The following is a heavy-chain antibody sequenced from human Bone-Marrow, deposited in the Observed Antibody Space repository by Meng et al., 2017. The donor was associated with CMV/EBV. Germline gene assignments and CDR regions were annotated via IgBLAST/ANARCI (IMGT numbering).Heavy chain of an antibody. CDR2: IYHTGST. CDR1: GGAISTYY. V-gene: IGHV4-59*01. D-gene: IGHD6-25*01. J-gene: IGHJ4*02. Sequence: SETLSLTCTVPGGAISTYYWSWIRQPPGKGLEWIGYIYHTGSTNYNPSLKSRVTISVDTCKNQFSLNLSSVTAADTAVYYCTRDTGTAAAPDYWGPGTLVTVSS. CDR3: TRDTGTAAAPDY.